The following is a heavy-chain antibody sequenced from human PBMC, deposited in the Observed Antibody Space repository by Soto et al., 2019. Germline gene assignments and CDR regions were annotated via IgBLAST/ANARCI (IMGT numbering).Heavy chain of an antibody. CDR2: IYWYDSK. CDR3: AHAYGGRSLY. CDR1: GFSLSTDKVG. Sequence: QITLKESGPTLVKPTQTLTLTCTFSGFSLSTDKVGVGWIRQPPGKALDWLAVIYWYDSKTYCPSLKIRLTITKDTSNNKVVLTMTNMDPVDTATYYCAHAYGGRSLYWGQGTLVTVSS. D-gene: IGHD1-26*01. J-gene: IGHJ4*02. V-gene: IGHV2-5*01.